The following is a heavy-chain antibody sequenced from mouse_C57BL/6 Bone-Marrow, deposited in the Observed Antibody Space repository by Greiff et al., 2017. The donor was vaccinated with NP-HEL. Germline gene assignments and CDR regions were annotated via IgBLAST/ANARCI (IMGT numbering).Heavy chain of an antibody. J-gene: IGHJ4*01. CDR2: INPYNGGT. CDR1: GYTFTDYY. Sequence: VQLQQSGPVLVKPGASVKMSCKASGYTFTDYYMNWVKQSHGKSLEWIGVINPYNGGTSYNQKFKGKATLTVDKSSITAYMELNSLTSEDSAVYYCARNGYYPDYYAMDYWGQGTSVTVSS. CDR3: ARNGYYPDYYAMDY. D-gene: IGHD2-3*01. V-gene: IGHV1-19*01.